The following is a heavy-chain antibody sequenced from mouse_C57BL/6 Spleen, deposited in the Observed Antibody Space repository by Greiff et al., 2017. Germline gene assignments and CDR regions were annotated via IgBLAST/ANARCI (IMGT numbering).Heavy chain of an antibody. CDR2: ISSGSSTI. D-gene: IGHD3-2*02. CDR1: GFTFSDYG. V-gene: IGHV5-17*01. CDR3: ARTRLYYFDY. J-gene: IGHJ2*01. Sequence: EVMLVESGGGLVKPGGSLKLSCAASGFTFSDYGMHWVRQAPEKGLEWVAYISSGSSTIYYADTVKGRFTISRDNAKNTLFLQMTSLRSEDTAMYYCARTRLYYFDYWGQGTTLTVSS.